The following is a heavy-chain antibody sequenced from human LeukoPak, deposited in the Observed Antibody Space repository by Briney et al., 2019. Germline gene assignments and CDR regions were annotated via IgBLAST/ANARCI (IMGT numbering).Heavy chain of an antibody. V-gene: IGHV4-34*01. CDR2: INHSGST. D-gene: IGHD6-13*01. J-gene: IGHJ3*01. CDR1: GGSFSGYY. Sequence: PSETLSLTCAVYGGSFSGYYWSWTRQPPGKGLEWIGEINHSGSTNYNPSLKSRVTISVDTSKNQFSLKLRSVTAADTAVYYCARISSSNWYNERGAFDVWGQGTMVTVSS. CDR3: ARISSSNWYNERGAFDV.